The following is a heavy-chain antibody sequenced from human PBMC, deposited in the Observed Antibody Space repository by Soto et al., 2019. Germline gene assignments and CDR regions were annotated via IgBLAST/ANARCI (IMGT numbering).Heavy chain of an antibody. CDR1: GYTFTSYG. V-gene: IGHV1-18*01. D-gene: IGHD2-2*01. CDR2: ISAYNGNT. J-gene: IGHJ4*02. CDR3: ARGVAGYCSSTSCYSDY. Sequence: EASVKVSCKASGYTFTSYGISWVRQAPGQGLEWMGWISAYNGNTNYAQKLQGRVTMTTDTSTSTAYMELRSLRSDDTAVYYCARGVAGYCSSTSCYSDYWGQGTLVTVSS.